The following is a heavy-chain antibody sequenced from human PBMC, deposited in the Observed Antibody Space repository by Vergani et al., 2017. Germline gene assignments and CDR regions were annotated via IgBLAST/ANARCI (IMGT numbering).Heavy chain of an antibody. CDR2: ISGSGGST. V-gene: IGHV3-23*01. D-gene: IGHD2-15*01. CDR3: AKGGGYYDYMDV. Sequence: EVQLLQSGGGVIQPGGSVRLSCAASGFTFSACPMTWVRQAPGKGLEWVSAISGSGGSTYYADSVKGRFTISRDNSKNTLCLQMNSLRAEDTDVYYCAKGGGYYDYMDVWDKGTTVTVSS. CDR1: GFTFSACP. J-gene: IGHJ6*03.